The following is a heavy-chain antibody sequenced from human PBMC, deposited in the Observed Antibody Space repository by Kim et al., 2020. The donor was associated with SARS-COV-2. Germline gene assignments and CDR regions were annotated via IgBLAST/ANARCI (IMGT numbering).Heavy chain of an antibody. D-gene: IGHD3-10*01. V-gene: IGHV4-34*01. Sequence: SETLSLTCDVYGGSFSGYYWSWIRQPPGKGLEWIGEINHSGSTNYNPSLKSRVTISVDTSKNQFSLKLSSVTAADTAVYYCARGRRITMVRGGWFDPWGQGALVTVSS. J-gene: IGHJ5*02. CDR3: ARGRRITMVRGGWFDP. CDR1: GGSFSGYY. CDR2: INHSGST.